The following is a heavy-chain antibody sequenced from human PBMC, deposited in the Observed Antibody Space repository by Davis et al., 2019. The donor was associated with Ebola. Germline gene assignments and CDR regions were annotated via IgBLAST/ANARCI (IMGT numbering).Heavy chain of an antibody. D-gene: IGHD4-23*01. J-gene: IGHJ5*02. V-gene: IGHV4-59*08. Sequence: GSLRLSCTVSGGSISGYDWGWIRQSPGGGLEWIGYIYYSGSTNYNPSLKSRVTISVDTSKNQFSLRLSSVTAAATAVYYCARQTSYGGKTWFDPWGQGTLVTVTS. CDR3: ARQTSYGGKTWFDP. CDR2: IYYSGST. CDR1: GGSISGYD.